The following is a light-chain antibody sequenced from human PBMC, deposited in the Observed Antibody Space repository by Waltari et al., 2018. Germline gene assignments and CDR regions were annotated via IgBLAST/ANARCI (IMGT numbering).Light chain of an antibody. J-gene: IGKJ1*01. Sequence: IQMTPSPSTLSASVGDRVTIPCRASQRISSSLAWYQQKPGKAPNLLMYQVSSLESGVPSRFSGSGSGTEFTLTISSLQPDDFATYYCQQYTSNSWTFGQGTKVEIK. CDR3: QQYTSNSWT. CDR2: QVS. V-gene: IGKV1-5*03. CDR1: QRISSS.